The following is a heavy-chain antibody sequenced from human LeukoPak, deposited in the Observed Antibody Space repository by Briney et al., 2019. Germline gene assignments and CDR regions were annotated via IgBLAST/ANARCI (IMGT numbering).Heavy chain of an antibody. J-gene: IGHJ5*02. CDR3: ARGYCSGGSCYDWFDP. CDR1: GYTFTSYY. D-gene: IGHD2-15*01. CDR2: INPSGGST. V-gene: IGHV1-46*01. Sequence: ASVKVSCKASGYTFTSYYMHWVRQAPGQGLEWMGIINPSGGSTSYAQKFQGRVTMTRDTSTSTVYMELSRLRSEDTAVYYCARGYCSGGSCYDWFDPWGQGTLVTVSS.